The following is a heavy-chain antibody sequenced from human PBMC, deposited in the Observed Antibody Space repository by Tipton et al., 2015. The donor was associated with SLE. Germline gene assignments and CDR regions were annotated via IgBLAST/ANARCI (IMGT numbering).Heavy chain of an antibody. V-gene: IGHV4-59*01. D-gene: IGHD2-21*01. CDR2: VFYTGST. CDR1: GDSLIKYY. Sequence: TLSLTCIVSGDSLIKYYWNWFRQSPGKRLEWIGYVFYTGSTNYNPSFKSRVTISVDTSNNQFSLRLDSVTDADTAIYFCARAKSAMGSYDTWGQGKLVTVSS. J-gene: IGHJ5*02. CDR3: ARAKSAMGSYDT.